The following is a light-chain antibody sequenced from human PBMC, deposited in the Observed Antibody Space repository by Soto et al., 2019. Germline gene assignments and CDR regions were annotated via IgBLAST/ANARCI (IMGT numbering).Light chain of an antibody. CDR2: GAS. CDR3: QQFNDYLFT. CDR1: QSVRSSH. Sequence: EIVLTQPPGTLSLSPGERPTLSGSASQSVRSSHLAWYQQKPGQAPRLLIYGASSRATGIPDRFSGSGSGTDFTLTISRLEPEDFATYYCQQFNDYLFTFGGGTKVDIK. J-gene: IGKJ4*01. V-gene: IGKV3-20*01.